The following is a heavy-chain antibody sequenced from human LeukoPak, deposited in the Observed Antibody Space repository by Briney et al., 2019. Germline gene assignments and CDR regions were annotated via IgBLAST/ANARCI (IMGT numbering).Heavy chain of an antibody. V-gene: IGHV5-51*01. CDR3: ARLPGGDTPWYFDL. CDR1: EYSFPNYC. J-gene: IGHJ2*01. Sequence: GESLKISCKHSEYSFPNYCIGWVRQMPGKGLEWMGIIYPGDSDTRYSPSFQGQVTISADKSISTAYLQWSSLKASDTAMYYCARLPGGDTPWYFDLWGRGTLVTVSS. CDR2: IYPGDSDT. D-gene: IGHD2-21*02.